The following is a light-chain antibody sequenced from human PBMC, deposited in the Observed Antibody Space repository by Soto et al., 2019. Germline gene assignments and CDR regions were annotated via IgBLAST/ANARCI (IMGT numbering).Light chain of an antibody. CDR2: SAP. J-gene: IGKJ5*01. CDR3: QQAKSFPIT. CDR1: QDIGNW. V-gene: IGKV1-12*01. Sequence: DIQVTQSPPSMASSVGDRVTITCRASQDIGNWMTWYQQKPGKAPKLLIYSAPTLVRGVPSRFRGSGSGTEFTLTISGLQPEDSLTYYCQQAKSFPITFGQGTRLEIK.